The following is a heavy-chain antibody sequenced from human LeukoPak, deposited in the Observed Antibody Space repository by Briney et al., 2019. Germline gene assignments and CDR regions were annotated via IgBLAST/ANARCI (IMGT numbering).Heavy chain of an antibody. CDR1: GFTFDDYA. J-gene: IGHJ4*02. Sequence: GGSLRLSCAASGFTFDDYAMHWVRQAPGKGLEWVSGISWNSGSIGYADSVKGRFTISRDNAKNSLYLQMNSLRAEDTAVYHCAISRDSSGYYYSWGQGTLVAVSS. CDR3: AISRDSSGYYYS. V-gene: IGHV3-9*01. D-gene: IGHD3-22*01. CDR2: ISWNSGSI.